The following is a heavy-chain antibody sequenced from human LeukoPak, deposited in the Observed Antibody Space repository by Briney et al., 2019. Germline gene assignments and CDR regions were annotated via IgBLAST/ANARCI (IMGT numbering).Heavy chain of an antibody. Sequence: GGSLELSCAASGFTFSGSAMHWVRQASGKGLEWVGRIRSKANSYATAYAASVKGRFTISRDDSKNTAYLQMNSLKTEDTAVYYCTRGSYYDSSGYSGVRLFDYWGQGTPVTVPS. J-gene: IGHJ4*02. V-gene: IGHV3-73*01. CDR2: IRSKANSYAT. D-gene: IGHD3-22*01. CDR1: GFTFSGSA. CDR3: TRGSYYDSSGYSGVRLFDY.